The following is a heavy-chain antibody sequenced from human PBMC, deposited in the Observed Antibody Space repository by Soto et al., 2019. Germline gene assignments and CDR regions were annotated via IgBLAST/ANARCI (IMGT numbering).Heavy chain of an antibody. CDR1: GFTFSSYS. J-gene: IGHJ4*02. CDR3: AREATYYYDSSVYE. CDR2: ISSSSSYI. D-gene: IGHD3-22*01. V-gene: IGHV3-21*01. Sequence: GGSLRLSCAASGFTFSSYSMKWVRQAPGKGLEWVSSISSSSSYIYYAASVKGRFTISRDNAKNLLYLQMNSLRAEDTAVYYCAREATYYYDSSVYEWGQGTLVTVSS.